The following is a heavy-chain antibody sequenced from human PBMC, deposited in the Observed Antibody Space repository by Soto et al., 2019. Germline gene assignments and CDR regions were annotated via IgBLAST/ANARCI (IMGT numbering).Heavy chain of an antibody. Sequence: QVQLVQSGAEVKKPGASVKVSCKTSGYTFSSYGISWVRQAPGQGLEWMGWISAYNGNTNYAEKLQGRVTMTTDTSTSTAYMELRSLRSDDTDVYYCAREHAGGYTGLFDPWGQGTLVTVSS. J-gene: IGHJ5*02. D-gene: IGHD5-12*01. CDR1: GYTFSSYG. V-gene: IGHV1-18*01. CDR2: ISAYNGNT. CDR3: AREHAGGYTGLFDP.